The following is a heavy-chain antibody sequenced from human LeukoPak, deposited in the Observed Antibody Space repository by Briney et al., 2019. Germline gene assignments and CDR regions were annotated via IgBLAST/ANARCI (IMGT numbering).Heavy chain of an antibody. CDR1: GSIFTSYW. Sequence: GASLQISCKGSGSIFTSYWIGWVRQVPGKGLEWMGIIYPGDSDTRYSPSFQGQVTISADKSISTAYLQWSSLKASDTAMYYCARLKQSGYYYYGMDVWGQGTTVTVSS. CDR3: ARLKQSGYYYYGMDV. J-gene: IGHJ6*02. V-gene: IGHV5-51*01. D-gene: IGHD4-11*01. CDR2: IYPGDSDT.